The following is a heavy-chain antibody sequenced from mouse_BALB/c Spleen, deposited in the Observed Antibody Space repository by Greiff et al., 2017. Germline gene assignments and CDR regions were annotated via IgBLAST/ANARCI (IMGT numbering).Heavy chain of an antibody. CDR2: ISYDGSN. D-gene: IGHD2-13*01. J-gene: IGHJ3*01. V-gene: IGHV3-6*02. CDR1: GYSITSGYY. Sequence: EVQLQESGPGLVKPSQSLSLTCSVTGYSITSGYYWNWIRQFPGNKLEWMGYISYDGSNNYNPSLKNRISITRDTSKNQFFLKLNSVTTEDTATYYGARGRDGDYGAWFAYWGQGTLVTVSA. CDR3: ARGRDGDYGAWFAY.